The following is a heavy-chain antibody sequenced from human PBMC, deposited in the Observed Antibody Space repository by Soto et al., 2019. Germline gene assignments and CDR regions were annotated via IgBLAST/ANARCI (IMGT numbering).Heavy chain of an antibody. V-gene: IGHV3-30-3*01. CDR2: ISYDGSNK. Sequence: GGSLRLSCAASGFTFSSYAMHWVRQAPGKGLEWVAVISYDGSNKYYADSVKGRFTISRDNSKNTLYLQMNSLRAEDTAVYYCARDSRDGYSSSWYYYYYYGMDVWGQGTTVTVYS. J-gene: IGHJ6*02. CDR1: GFTFSSYA. CDR3: ARDSRDGYSSSWYYYYYYGMDV. D-gene: IGHD6-13*01.